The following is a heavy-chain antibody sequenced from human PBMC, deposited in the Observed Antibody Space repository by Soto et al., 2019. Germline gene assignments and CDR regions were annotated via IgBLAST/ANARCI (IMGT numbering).Heavy chain of an antibody. D-gene: IGHD1-1*01. J-gene: IGHJ6*02. CDR2: IYYDGSDK. CDR3: ARDRTWNYYGMDV. V-gene: IGHV3-33*01. Sequence: QVQLVESGGGVVQPGRSLRLSCAASGFTFSTYGMHWVRQAPGKGLEWVAVIYYDGSDKFYADSVKGRFTISRDNSKNTRYLQMNSLRAEDTAVYHCARDRTWNYYGMDVWGQGTTVTVSS. CDR1: GFTFSTYG.